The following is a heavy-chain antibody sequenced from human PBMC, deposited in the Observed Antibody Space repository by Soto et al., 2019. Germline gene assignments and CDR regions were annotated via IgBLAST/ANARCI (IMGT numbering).Heavy chain of an antibody. V-gene: IGHV3-74*01. Sequence: VQLVESGGGLVQPGGSLRLSCAASGFTFSSYWMHWVRQVPGKGLVWVSRINNDGSSTSYADSVKGRFTISRDNAKNTLYLQMNSLRAEDTAVYYCARGTIGAAGTDYWGQGTLVTVSS. CDR2: INNDGSST. CDR3: ARGTIGAAGTDY. D-gene: IGHD6-13*01. J-gene: IGHJ4*02. CDR1: GFTFSSYW.